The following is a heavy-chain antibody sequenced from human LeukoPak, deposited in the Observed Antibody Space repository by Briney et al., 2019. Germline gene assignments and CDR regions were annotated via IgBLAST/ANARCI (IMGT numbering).Heavy chain of an antibody. J-gene: IGHJ4*02. CDR1: GFTSGDYA. D-gene: IGHD2-21*02. Sequence: GGSLRLSCSASGFTSGDYAMSWVRQAPGKGLEWVGLIKSKAYGGTTEYAASVKGRFTMSRDDSKNIAYLQMNSLKTEDTAVYYCSREAYCGGDCYHVDYWGQGTLLTVSS. CDR3: SREAYCGGDCYHVDY. V-gene: IGHV3-49*04. CDR2: IKSKAYGGTT.